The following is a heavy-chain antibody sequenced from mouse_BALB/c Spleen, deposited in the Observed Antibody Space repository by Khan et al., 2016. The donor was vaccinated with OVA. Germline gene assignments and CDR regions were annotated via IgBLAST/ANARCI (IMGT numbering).Heavy chain of an antibody. CDR2: INTYTGEP. D-gene: IGHD2-4*01. J-gene: IGHJ4*01. CDR1: GYTFTNYG. Sequence: QIQLVQSGPELKKPGETVKISCKASGYTFTNYGMNWVKQAPGKGLKWMGWINTYTGEPTYADDFKGRFAFSLETSASHAYLQINNLKNEDTATYYCTSRISYFALDYWGQGTSVTVSS. V-gene: IGHV9-3-1*01. CDR3: TSRISYFALDY.